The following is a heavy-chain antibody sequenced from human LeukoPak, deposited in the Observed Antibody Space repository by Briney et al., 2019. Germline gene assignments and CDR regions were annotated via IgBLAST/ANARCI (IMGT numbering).Heavy chain of an antibody. CDR2: ISSSSSYI. V-gene: IGHV3-21*01. CDR3: ARDRPGSDFDY. Sequence: GGSLRLSCAASGFTFSSYSMNWVRQAPGKGLEWVSSISSSSSYIYYADSVKGRFTISRDNAKNSLYLQMNSLRAEDTAVYYCARDRPGSDFDYWGQGTLVTVSS. CDR1: GFTFSSYS. J-gene: IGHJ4*02. D-gene: IGHD6-6*01.